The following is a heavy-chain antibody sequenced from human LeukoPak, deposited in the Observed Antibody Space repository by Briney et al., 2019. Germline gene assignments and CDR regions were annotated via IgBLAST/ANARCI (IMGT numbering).Heavy chain of an antibody. CDR3: AKSYYDILTGYYSSEYFQH. V-gene: IGHV3-74*01. Sequence: GGSLRLSCAPSGFTFRSYWMHWFRQAPGKGLVWVSRFNRVGSSTSYADSVRGRFTISRDNSKNTLYLHMNSLRAEDTAVYYCAKSYYDILTGYYSSEYFQHWGQGTLVTVSS. J-gene: IGHJ1*01. CDR2: FNRVGSST. CDR1: GFTFRSYW. D-gene: IGHD3-9*01.